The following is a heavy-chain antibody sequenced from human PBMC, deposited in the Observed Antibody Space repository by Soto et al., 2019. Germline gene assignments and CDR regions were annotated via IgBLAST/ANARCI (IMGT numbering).Heavy chain of an antibody. CDR2: IYYSGST. J-gene: IGHJ4*02. CDR1: GGSISSSSYY. V-gene: IGHV4-39*01. Sequence: SETLSLTCTVSGGSISSSSYYWGWIRQPPGKGLEWIGSIYYSGSTYYNPSLKSRVTISVDTSKNQFSLKLSSVTAADTAVYYCARSGSYFDYWGQGTLVTVSS. CDR3: ARSGSYFDY. D-gene: IGHD1-26*01.